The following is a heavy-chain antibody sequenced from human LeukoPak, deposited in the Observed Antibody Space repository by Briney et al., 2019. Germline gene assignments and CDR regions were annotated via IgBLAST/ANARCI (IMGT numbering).Heavy chain of an antibody. D-gene: IGHD1-1*01. CDR3: ARWDLDGGFDY. J-gene: IGHJ4*02. Sequence: SETVSLTHTVSGGSISRSSYYWDWIRQPPGKGLELIVSIYYSGRTYYNPSLTSRVTISVDTSKRQFSLRLSSVTAADTDVYYCARWDLDGGFDYWGQGNLVTVSS. CDR1: GGSISRSSYY. V-gene: IGHV4-39*07. CDR2: IYYSGRT.